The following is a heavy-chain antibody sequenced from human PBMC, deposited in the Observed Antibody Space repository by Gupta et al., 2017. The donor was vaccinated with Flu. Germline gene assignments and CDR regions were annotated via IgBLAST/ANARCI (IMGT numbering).Heavy chain of an antibody. V-gene: IGHV3-74*01. CDR3: TRDRPQNRFDYHPMFDL. D-gene: IGHD3-16*01. CDR1: GFTPSNHW. Sequence: EVQLVEYWGGLVQQGGSLRLSCAASGFTPSNHWIDWVRHAPGKGPEWVSRISGDGASTAYADSVKGRFTISRDNAKNTLHLQMNSLGVEDTAVYYCTRDRPQNRFDYHPMFDLWGQGTLVTVSS. CDR2: ISGDGAST. J-gene: IGHJ5*02.